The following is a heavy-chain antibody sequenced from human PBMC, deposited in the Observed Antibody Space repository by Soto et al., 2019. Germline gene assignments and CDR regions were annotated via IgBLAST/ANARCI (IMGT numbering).Heavy chain of an antibody. Sequence: GGSLRLSCAASGFTFSSYAMSWVRQAPGKGLEWVSAISGSGGSTYYADSVKGRFTISRDNSKNTLYLQMNSLRAEDMAVYYCNLSVLRYFDWLLVFDYYGMDVWGQGTTVTVSS. CDR1: GFTFSSYA. D-gene: IGHD3-9*01. CDR3: NLSVLRYFDWLLVFDYYGMDV. V-gene: IGHV3-23*01. J-gene: IGHJ6*02. CDR2: ISGSGGST.